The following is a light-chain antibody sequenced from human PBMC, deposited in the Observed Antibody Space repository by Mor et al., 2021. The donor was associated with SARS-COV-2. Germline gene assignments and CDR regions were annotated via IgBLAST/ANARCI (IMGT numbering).Light chain of an antibody. Sequence: YPVNWYQHVPGTAPKLLMFDNDRRHSGVPDRFAASRSGTSASLAISGLQSEDEADYYCATWDDSLNGLVFGGGTKLTVL. V-gene: IGLV1-44*01. CDR1: YP. CDR3: ATWDDSLNGLV. CDR2: DND. J-gene: IGLJ2*01.